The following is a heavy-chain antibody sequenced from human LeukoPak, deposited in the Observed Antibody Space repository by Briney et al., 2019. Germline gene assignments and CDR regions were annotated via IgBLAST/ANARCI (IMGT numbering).Heavy chain of an antibody. Sequence: GASVKVSCKASGGTFSSYAISWVRQAPGQGLEWMGGIIPIFGTANYAQKFQGRVTITTDESTSTAYMELSSLRSEDTAVYYCAREGDGLAYCGGDCEVPTEKLTIPAFDIWGQGTMVTVSS. J-gene: IGHJ3*02. V-gene: IGHV1-69*05. CDR3: AREGDGLAYCGGDCEVPTEKLTIPAFDI. CDR2: IIPIFGTA. D-gene: IGHD2-21*01. CDR1: GGTFSSYA.